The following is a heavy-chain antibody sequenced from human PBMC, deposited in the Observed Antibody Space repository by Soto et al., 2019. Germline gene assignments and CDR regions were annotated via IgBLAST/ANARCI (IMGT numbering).Heavy chain of an antibody. CDR2: IRSKSNSYAT. CDR1: GFTFSGSA. D-gene: IGHD1-7*01. Sequence: GGSLRLSCAASGFTFSGSAMHWVRQASGKGLEWVGRIRSKSNSYATAYAASVKGRFTISRDDSKNTAYLQMISLRTEDTAVYYCTRSVTGTIAHFDYWGQGTLVTVSS. J-gene: IGHJ4*02. V-gene: IGHV3-73*01. CDR3: TRSVTGTIAHFDY.